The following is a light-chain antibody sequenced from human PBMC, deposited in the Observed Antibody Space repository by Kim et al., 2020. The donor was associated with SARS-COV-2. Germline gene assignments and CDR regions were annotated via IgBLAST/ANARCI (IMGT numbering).Light chain of an antibody. J-gene: IGKJ2*01. V-gene: IGKV3-20*01. CDR1: RSVSGSY. Sequence: EIVLTQSPGILSLSAGKRAVLSCRPSRSVSGSYLAWYQRRPGQAPWLLFYDASNRATGIPARFSGSGSGTNFTLTINRVEPEDVAVYSCQQYGSSPYTVGQETKLEI. CDR3: QQYGSSPYT. CDR2: DAS.